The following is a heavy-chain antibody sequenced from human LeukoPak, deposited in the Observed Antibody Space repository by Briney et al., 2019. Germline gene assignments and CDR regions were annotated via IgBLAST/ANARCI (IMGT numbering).Heavy chain of an antibody. D-gene: IGHD3-10*01. Sequence: SETLSLTCTVSGGSIRSSYYYWGWIRQPPGKGLEWIGSIYDSGSTYYNPSLKSRVTISVDTSKNQFSLKLNSVTAADTAVYYCARGGRGHFDYWGQGTLVTVSS. CDR2: IYDSGST. J-gene: IGHJ4*02. CDR1: GGSIRSSYYY. V-gene: IGHV4-39*01. CDR3: ARGGRGHFDY.